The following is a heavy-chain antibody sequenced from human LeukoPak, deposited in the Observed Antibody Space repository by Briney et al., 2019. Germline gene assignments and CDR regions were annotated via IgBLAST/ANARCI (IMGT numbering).Heavy chain of an antibody. J-gene: IGHJ4*02. CDR1: GYTFTSYG. Sequence: ASVKVSCKASGYTFTSYGIRWVRQAPGQGLEWMGWISAYNGNTNYAQKLQGRVTMTTDTSTSTAYMELRSLRSDDTAVYYCARDRYPMVIPYFDYWGQGTLVTVSS. CDR2: ISAYNGNT. CDR3: ARDRYPMVIPYFDY. V-gene: IGHV1-18*01. D-gene: IGHD3-22*01.